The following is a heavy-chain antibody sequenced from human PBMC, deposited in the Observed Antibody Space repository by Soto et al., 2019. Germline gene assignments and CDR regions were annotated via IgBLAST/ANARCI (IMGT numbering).Heavy chain of an antibody. D-gene: IGHD2-2*02. CDR1: GYSISSGYY. J-gene: IGHJ4*02. V-gene: IGHV4-38-2*02. CDR3: ARDGCSSTSCYSDY. Sequence: PSETLSLTCAVSGYSISSGYYWGWIRQPPGRGLEWIGSIYHSGSTYYNPSLKSRVTISVDTSKNQFSLKLSSVTAADTAVYYCARDGCSSTSCYSDYWGQGTLVTVSS. CDR2: IYHSGST.